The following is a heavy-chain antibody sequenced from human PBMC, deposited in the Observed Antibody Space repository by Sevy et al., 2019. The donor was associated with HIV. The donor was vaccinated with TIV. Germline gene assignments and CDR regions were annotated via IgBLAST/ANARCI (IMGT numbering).Heavy chain of an antibody. D-gene: IGHD2-15*01. CDR2: ISASGRYT. Sequence: GGSLRLSCAASEIAFSNYAMSWVRQAPGKGLEWVSAISASGRYTYYADSVEGRFTISRDNSRNTVYVQMTSLRAEVTAVYYCAKGYCSGGSCPRDYYYYGMDVWGQGTTVTVSS. V-gene: IGHV3-23*01. J-gene: IGHJ6*02. CDR1: EIAFSNYA. CDR3: AKGYCSGGSCPRDYYYYGMDV.